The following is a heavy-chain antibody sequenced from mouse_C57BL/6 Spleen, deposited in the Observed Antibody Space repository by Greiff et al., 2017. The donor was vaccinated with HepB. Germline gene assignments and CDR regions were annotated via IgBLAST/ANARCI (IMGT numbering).Heavy chain of an antibody. V-gene: IGHV14-1*01. J-gene: IGHJ2*01. CDR1: GFNIKDYY. CDR2: IDPEDGDT. CDR3: TTAGTTGVGPDY. D-gene: IGHD1-1*01. Sequence: EVKLQQSGAELVRPGASVKLSCTASGFNIKDYYMHWVKQRPEQGLEWIGRIDPEDGDTEYAPKFQGKATMTADTSSNTAYLQLSSLTSEDTAVYYCTTAGTTGVGPDYWGQGTTLTVSS.